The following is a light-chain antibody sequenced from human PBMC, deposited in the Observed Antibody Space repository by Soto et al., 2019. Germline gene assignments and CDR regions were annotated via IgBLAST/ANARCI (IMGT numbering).Light chain of an antibody. J-gene: IGKJ1*01. CDR2: NAS. Sequence: DIHMTQSPSTLSASVGDRVTITCRASQSISSWLAWNQQKPGKAPKLLIYNASRLESGVPSRFSGSGSGTEFTLTISSLQPEDFATYYFQQYGTFGQGTKVEMK. V-gene: IGKV1-5*01. CDR1: QSISSW. CDR3: QQYGT.